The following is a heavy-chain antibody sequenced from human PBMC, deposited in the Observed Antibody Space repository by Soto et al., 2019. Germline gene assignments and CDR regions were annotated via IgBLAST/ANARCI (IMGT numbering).Heavy chain of an antibody. V-gene: IGHV3-30-3*01. D-gene: IGHD6-19*01. J-gene: IGHJ4*02. CDR2: ISFDGDNT. CDR3: ARDPHSSGWYEWVSMTLSIDFDN. CDR1: GFSFSAYT. Sequence: QVQLVESGGGVVQPGRSLRLSCAASGFSFSAYTMHWVRQAPGKGLEWVAVISFDGDNTYYADSVKGRFTISRDNSKNTLFLRMNSLKTEDTAIYYCARDPHSSGWYEWVSMTLSIDFDNWGRGVLVTVSS.